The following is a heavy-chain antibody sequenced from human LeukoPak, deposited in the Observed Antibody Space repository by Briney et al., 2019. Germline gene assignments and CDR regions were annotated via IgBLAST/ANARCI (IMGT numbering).Heavy chain of an antibody. CDR1: GFTFNNYA. V-gene: IGHV3-30-3*01. Sequence: GGSLRLPCAASGFTFNNYAMHWVRQAPGKGLEWVAVILFDGSNKYTDSVKDRFTISRDNSKNTLYLQMNSLRAEDTAVYYCARDLLGMDVWGQGTTVTVSS. CDR3: ARDLLGMDV. J-gene: IGHJ6*02. CDR2: ILFDGSNK.